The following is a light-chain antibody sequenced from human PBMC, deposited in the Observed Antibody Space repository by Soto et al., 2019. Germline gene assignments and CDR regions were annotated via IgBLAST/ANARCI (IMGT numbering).Light chain of an antibody. V-gene: IGKV1-5*03. CDR3: QQYNSYPT. Sequence: DIQMTQSPSTLSASVGDRDTITCRASQSISSWLAWYQQKPGKAPKLLIYKASSLESGVPSRFSGSGSGTEFTLTISSLQPDDFATYYCQQYNSYPTFGQGTKVDIK. CDR2: KAS. J-gene: IGKJ1*01. CDR1: QSISSW.